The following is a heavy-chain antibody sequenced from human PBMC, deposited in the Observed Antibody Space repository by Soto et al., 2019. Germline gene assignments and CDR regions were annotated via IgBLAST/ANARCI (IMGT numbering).Heavy chain of an antibody. J-gene: IGHJ2*01. CDR3: AKGGSSSLYWYFDL. D-gene: IGHD6-6*01. CDR2: ISGSGGST. V-gene: IGHV3-23*01. CDR1: GFTFSSYA. Sequence: EVQLLESGGGLVQPGGSLRLSCAASGFTFSSYAMSWVRQAPGKGLEWVSAISGSGGSTYYADSVEGRFTISRNNSKNTLYLQMNRLSAEDTAVYYCAKGGSSSLYWYFDLWGRGTLVTVSS.